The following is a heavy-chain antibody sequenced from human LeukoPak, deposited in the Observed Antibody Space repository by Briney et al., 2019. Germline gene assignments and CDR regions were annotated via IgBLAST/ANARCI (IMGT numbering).Heavy chain of an antibody. CDR1: GDSFSSNSGA. CDR3: ARSVDSSGWFDGFDV. V-gene: IGHV6-1*01. D-gene: IGHD6-19*01. Sequence: SQTLSLTCAISGDSFSSNSGAWDWIRQSPSRGLEWLVRTYYKSQWYNDYAVSVKSRITISPDTSKNQFSLQLNSVSPEDTAVYYCARSVDSSGWFDGFDVWGQGTTVIVSS. J-gene: IGHJ6*02. CDR2: TYYKSQWYN.